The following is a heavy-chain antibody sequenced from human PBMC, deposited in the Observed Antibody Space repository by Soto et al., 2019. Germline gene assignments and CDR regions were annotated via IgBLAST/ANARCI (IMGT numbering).Heavy chain of an antibody. CDR2: IWYDGSNK. V-gene: IGHV3-33*01. CDR3: TRRATFLAYDY. CDR1: GFTFSSYG. D-gene: IGHD2-21*01. Sequence: GGSLRLSCAASGFTFSSYGMHWVRQAPGKGLEWVAVIWYDGSNKYYADSVKGRFTISRENAKNSLYLQMNSLRAGDTAVYYCTRRATFLAYDYWGQGTLVTVSS. J-gene: IGHJ4*02.